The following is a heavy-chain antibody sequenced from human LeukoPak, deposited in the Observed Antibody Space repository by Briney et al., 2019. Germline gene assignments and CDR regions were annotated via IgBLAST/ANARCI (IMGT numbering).Heavy chain of an antibody. CDR1: GYTFTSYG. CDR3: ARVDTAMVTRGFDY. D-gene: IGHD5-18*01. Sequence: ASVKVSCKASGYTFTSYGISWVRQAPGQGLEWMGWISACNGNTNYAQKLQGRVTMTTDTSTSTAYMELRSLRSDDTAVYYCARVDTAMVTRGFDYWGQGTLVTVSS. J-gene: IGHJ4*02. V-gene: IGHV1-18*01. CDR2: ISACNGNT.